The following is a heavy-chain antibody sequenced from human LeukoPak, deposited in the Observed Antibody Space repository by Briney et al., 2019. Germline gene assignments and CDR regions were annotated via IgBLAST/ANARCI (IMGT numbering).Heavy chain of an antibody. V-gene: IGHV3-48*03. CDR1: GFTFSSYE. CDR2: ISSSGSTI. D-gene: IGHD6-19*01. Sequence: GGSLRLSCAASGFTFSSYEMNWVRQAPGKGLEWVSYISSSGSTIYYADSVKGRFTISRDNSKNTLYLQMNSLRAEDTAVYYCAKDSSGWYGNYYMDVWGKGTTVTISS. J-gene: IGHJ6*03. CDR3: AKDSSGWYGNYYMDV.